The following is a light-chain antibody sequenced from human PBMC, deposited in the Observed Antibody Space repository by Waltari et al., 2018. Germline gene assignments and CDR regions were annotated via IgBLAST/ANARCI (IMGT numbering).Light chain of an antibody. Sequence: SSELTQDPAVSVALGQTVRITCQGDRLRSYYARGYQQKPGQAPVLVIYGKNTRPSGIPDRFSGSSSGNTASLTITGAQAEDEADYYCNSRDSSGNHLGVFGGGTKLTVL. CDR1: RLRSYY. CDR3: NSRDSSGNHLGV. V-gene: IGLV3-19*01. CDR2: GKN. J-gene: IGLJ3*02.